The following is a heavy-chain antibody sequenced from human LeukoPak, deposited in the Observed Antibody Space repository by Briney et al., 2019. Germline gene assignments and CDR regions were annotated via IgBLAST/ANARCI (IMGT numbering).Heavy chain of an antibody. CDR1: GGSFNGYY. J-gene: IGHJ4*02. D-gene: IGHD4-17*01. V-gene: IGHV4-34*01. CDR2: INHSGST. Sequence: PSETLSLTCAVYGGSFNGYYWSWIRQPPGKGLEWIGEINHSGSTNYNPSLKSRVTISVDTSKNQFSLKLSSVTAADTAVYYCARGYGDFGYWGQGTLVTVSS. CDR3: ARGYGDFGY.